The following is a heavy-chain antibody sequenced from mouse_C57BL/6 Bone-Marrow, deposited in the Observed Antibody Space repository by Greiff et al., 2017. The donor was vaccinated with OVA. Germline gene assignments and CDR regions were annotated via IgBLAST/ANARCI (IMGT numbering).Heavy chain of an antibody. CDR1: GYTFTSYG. V-gene: IGHV1-58*01. Sequence: DVQLQESGAELVRPGSSVKMSCKTSGYTFTSYGINWVKQRPGQGLEWIGYIYIGNGYTEYNEKFKGKATLTSDTSSSTAYMQLSSLTSEDSAIYFCARYYYGSSPYAMDYWGQGTSVTVSS. J-gene: IGHJ4*01. CDR2: IYIGNGYT. CDR3: ARYYYGSSPYAMDY. D-gene: IGHD1-1*01.